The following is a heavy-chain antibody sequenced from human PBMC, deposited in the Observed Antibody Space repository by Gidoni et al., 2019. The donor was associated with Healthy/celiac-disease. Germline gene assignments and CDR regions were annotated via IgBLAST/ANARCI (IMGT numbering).Heavy chain of an antibody. J-gene: IGHJ4*02. CDR3: ARGDPPFFTFGGVIVSRPYYFDY. V-gene: IGHV4-34*01. CDR2: INHSGST. D-gene: IGHD3-16*02. CDR1: GGSFSGYY. Sequence: QVQLQQWGAGLLKPSETLSLTCAVYGGSFSGYYWSWIRQPPGKGLEWIGEINHSGSTNYNPSLKSRVTISVDTSKNQFSLKLSSVTAADTAVYYCARGDPPFFTFGGVIVSRPYYFDYWGQGTLVTVSS.